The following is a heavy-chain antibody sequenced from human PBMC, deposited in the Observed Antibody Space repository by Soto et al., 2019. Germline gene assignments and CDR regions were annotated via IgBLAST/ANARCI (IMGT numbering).Heavy chain of an antibody. CDR2: IRTISSAI. CDR1: GFTFSDYP. J-gene: IGHJ4*02. D-gene: IGHD2-15*01. V-gene: IGHV3-48*02. Sequence: GGSMRLSCAASGFTFSDYPMNWVRQAPGKGLEWVSSIRTISSAIYFADSVGGRFTISRDNARNSLYLQMTSLRDEDTAVYYCARETPSFDSWGQGTLVTVSS. CDR3: ARETPSFDS.